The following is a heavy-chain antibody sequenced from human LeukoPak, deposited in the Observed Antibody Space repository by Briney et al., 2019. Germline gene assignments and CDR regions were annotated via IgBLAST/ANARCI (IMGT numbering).Heavy chain of an antibody. Sequence: SETLSLTCTVSGGSISIDTYYWGWIRQPPGKGLEWIASIRYLGTSYYNSSLKSRVTISVDTSKNQFSLKLTSLTAADTAVYYCASSRGFGEIPFDYWGQGTRVTVSS. J-gene: IGHJ4*02. D-gene: IGHD3-10*01. CDR3: ASSRGFGEIPFDY. CDR2: IRYLGTS. V-gene: IGHV4-39*07. CDR1: GGSISIDTYY.